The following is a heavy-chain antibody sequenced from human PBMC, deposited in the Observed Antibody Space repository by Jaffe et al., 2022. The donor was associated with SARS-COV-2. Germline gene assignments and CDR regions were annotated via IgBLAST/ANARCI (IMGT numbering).Heavy chain of an antibody. CDR1: GYTFTSYD. J-gene: IGHJ6*02. D-gene: IGHD3-9*01. Sequence: QVQLVQSGAEVKKPGASVKVSCKASGYTFTSYDINWVRQATGQGLEWMGWMNPNSGNTGYAQKFQGRVTMTRNTSISTAYMELSSLRSEDTAVYYCARGTVLTGYYRVREYYYGMDVWGQGTTVTVSS. CDR2: MNPNSGNT. CDR3: ARGTVLTGYYRVREYYYGMDV. V-gene: IGHV1-8*01.